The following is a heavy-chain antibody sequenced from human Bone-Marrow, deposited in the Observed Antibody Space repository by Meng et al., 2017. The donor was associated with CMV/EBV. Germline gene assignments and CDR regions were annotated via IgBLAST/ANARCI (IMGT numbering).Heavy chain of an antibody. CDR1: SSSYY. V-gene: IGHV4-39*07. CDR2: IYYSGST. Sequence: SSSYYGGWIRQPPGKGLEWIGSIYYSGSTHYNPSLKSRVTISVDTSKNQSSLKLSSVTAADTAVYYCAREEPFYDFWSGYSSGWFDPWGQGTLVTVSS. CDR3: AREEPFYDFWSGYSSGWFDP. D-gene: IGHD3-3*01. J-gene: IGHJ5*02.